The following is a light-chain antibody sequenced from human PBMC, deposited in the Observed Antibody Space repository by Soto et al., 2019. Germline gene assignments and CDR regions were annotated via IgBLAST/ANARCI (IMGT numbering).Light chain of an antibody. J-gene: IGKJ4*01. CDR3: MQALQTPPGLT. V-gene: IGKV2-28*01. Sequence: DIVMTQSPLSLPVTPGEPASISCRSSQSLLHSNGYNYLDWYLQKPGQSPQLLIYLGSNRASGGPDRFSGSGSGTDFTLKISRVEAEDVGVYYCMQALQTPPGLTFGGGTKVEIK. CDR1: QSLLHSNGYNY. CDR2: LGS.